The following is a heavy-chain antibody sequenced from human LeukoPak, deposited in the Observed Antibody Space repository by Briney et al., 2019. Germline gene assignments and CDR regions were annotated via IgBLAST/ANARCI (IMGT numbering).Heavy chain of an antibody. D-gene: IGHD6-25*01. J-gene: IGHJ5*02. CDR2: INAGNGNT. Sequence: GASVKVSCKASGYTFTSYAMHWVRQAPGHRLEWMGWINAGNGNTKYSQKVQGRVTITRDTSASTAYMVLSSLRSEDTAMYFRVRGPPRLNWFDPWGQGTLVTVSS. CDR1: GYTFTSYA. CDR3: VRGPPRLNWFDP. V-gene: IGHV1-3*01.